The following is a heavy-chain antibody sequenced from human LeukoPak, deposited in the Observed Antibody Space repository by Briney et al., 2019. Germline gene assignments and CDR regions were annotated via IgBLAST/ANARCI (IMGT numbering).Heavy chain of an antibody. Sequence: GGSLRLSCAASGFTFSSYEMNWVRQAPGKGLEWVSYISSSGSTIYYADSVKGRFTISRDNAKNSLYLQMNSLRAQDTAVYYCARSNYDSTAADYWGQGNLVTVSS. CDR3: ARSNYDSTAADY. J-gene: IGHJ4*02. V-gene: IGHV3-48*03. D-gene: IGHD3-22*01. CDR1: GFTFSSYE. CDR2: ISSSGSTI.